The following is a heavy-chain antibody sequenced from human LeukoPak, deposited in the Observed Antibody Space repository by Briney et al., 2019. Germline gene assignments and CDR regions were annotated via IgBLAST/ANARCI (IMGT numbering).Heavy chain of an antibody. V-gene: IGHV1-2*02. Sequence: GASVKVSCKASGYTFTGYYMHWVRQAPGQGLEWMGWINPNSGGTNYAQKLQGRVTMTTDTSTSTAYMELRSLRSDDTAVYYCARDQEWELLKGFYFDYWGQGTLVTVSS. D-gene: IGHD1-26*01. CDR1: GYTFTGYY. J-gene: IGHJ4*02. CDR2: INPNSGGT. CDR3: ARDQEWELLKGFYFDY.